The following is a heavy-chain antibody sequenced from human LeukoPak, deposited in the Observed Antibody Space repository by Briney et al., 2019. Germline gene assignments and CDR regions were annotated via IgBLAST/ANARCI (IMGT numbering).Heavy chain of an antibody. CDR2: INPNSGGT. CDR1: GYTFTGYY. J-gene: IGHJ5*02. CDR3: ARVGRNYDILTGYYNGNWFDP. D-gene: IGHD3-9*01. Sequence: ASVKVSCKASGYTFTGYYMHWVRQAPGQGLEWMGWINPNSGGTNYAQKFQGRVTMTRDTSISTAYMELSRLRSDDTAVYYCARVGRNYDILTGYYNGNWFDPWGQGTLVTVSS. V-gene: IGHV1-2*02.